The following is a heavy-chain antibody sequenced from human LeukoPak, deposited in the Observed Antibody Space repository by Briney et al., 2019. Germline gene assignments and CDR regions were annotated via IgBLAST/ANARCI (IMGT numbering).Heavy chain of an antibody. CDR2: INFDTGGT. V-gene: IGHV1-2*02. J-gene: IGHJ5*02. CDR3: AREYSSNWFDP. Sequence: GASVKVSCKASGYSFTGYYMHWVRQAPGQGLEWMGWINFDTGGTNYAQKFQGRVTMTRDTSISTAYMELSRLRSGDTAVYYCAREYSSNWFDPWGQGTLVTVSS. D-gene: IGHD3-22*01. CDR1: GYSFTGYY.